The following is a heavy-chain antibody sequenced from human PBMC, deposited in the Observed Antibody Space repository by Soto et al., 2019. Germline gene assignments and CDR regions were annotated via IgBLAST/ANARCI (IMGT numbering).Heavy chain of an antibody. CDR2: INSDGSST. J-gene: IGHJ3*02. Sequence: PGGSLRLSCAASGFTFSSYWMHWVRQAPGKGLVWVSRINSDGSSTNYADSVKGRFTTSRDNAKNTLYLQMNSLRAEDTAMYYCARELYYYDSSGFPEAFDIWGQGTMVTVSS. V-gene: IGHV3-74*01. CDR1: GFTFSSYW. CDR3: ARELYYYDSSGFPEAFDI. D-gene: IGHD3-22*01.